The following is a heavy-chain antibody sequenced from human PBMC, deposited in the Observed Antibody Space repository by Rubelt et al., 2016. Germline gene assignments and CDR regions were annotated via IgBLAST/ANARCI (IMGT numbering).Heavy chain of an antibody. CDR1: GFTFSAYW. J-gene: IGHJ5*02. CDR3: ARTSGYDSGWNDA. D-gene: IGHD6-19*01. Sequence: VQLVESGGGVVQPGGSLRLSCAASGFTFSAYWMHWVRQAPGKGQVWVSSITNTGDSTYYAGSVQGRFTISRDNSKNALYLRMNSLRVDDTAVYYCARTSGYDSGWNDAGGQGTLVTVSS. V-gene: IGHV3-23*04. CDR2: ITNTGDST.